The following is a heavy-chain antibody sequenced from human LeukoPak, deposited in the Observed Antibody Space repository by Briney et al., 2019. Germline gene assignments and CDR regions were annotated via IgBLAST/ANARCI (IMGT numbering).Heavy chain of an antibody. D-gene: IGHD2-15*01. J-gene: IGHJ4*02. Sequence: GGTLRLSCAASGFTFSSYSMNWVRKAPGKGQDRVSSISSSSIYIYYPDAVKGRFTIPRDNPKITLDLQRNSLRAEDTAVYYSARDAADVVVACDYWGQRTLVTVSS. CDR3: ARDAADVVVACDY. CDR2: ISSSSIYI. CDR1: GFTFSSYS. V-gene: IGHV3-21*01.